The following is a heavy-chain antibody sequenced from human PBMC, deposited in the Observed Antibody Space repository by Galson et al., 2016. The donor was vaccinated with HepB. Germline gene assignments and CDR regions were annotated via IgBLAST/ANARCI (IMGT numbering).Heavy chain of an antibody. Sequence: SVKVSCKASGYTLTNYGISWVRQAPGQGLEWMGWISGFNGNTRYAQKFQGRVLMTTDTSTSTAYMEVRSLRSDDTAFYYCARDRGAREPFDNWGQGTLVTVSS. V-gene: IGHV1-18*04. D-gene: IGHD1-14*01. CDR1: GYTLTNYG. J-gene: IGHJ4*02. CDR2: ISGFNGNT. CDR3: ARDRGAREPFDN.